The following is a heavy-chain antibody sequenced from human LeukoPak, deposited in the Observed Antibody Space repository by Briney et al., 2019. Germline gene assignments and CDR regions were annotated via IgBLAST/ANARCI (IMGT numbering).Heavy chain of an antibody. V-gene: IGHV1-69*04. Sequence: GSSVKVSCKASGGTFSSYAISWVRQAPGQGLEWMGRIIPILGIANYAQKFQGRVTITADKSTSTAYMELSSLRSEDTAMYYCASTERITMVRGTNGMDVWGQGTTVTVSS. CDR3: ASTERITMVRGTNGMDV. CDR1: GGTFSSYA. CDR2: IIPILGIA. D-gene: IGHD3-10*01. J-gene: IGHJ6*02.